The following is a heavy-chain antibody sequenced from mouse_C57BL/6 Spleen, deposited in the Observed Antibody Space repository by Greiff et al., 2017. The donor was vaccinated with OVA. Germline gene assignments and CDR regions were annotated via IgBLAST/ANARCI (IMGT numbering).Heavy chain of an antibody. D-gene: IGHD1-1*01. CDR2: IDPSDSYT. CDR1: GYTFTSYW. J-gene: IGHJ4*01. V-gene: IGHV1-50*01. CDR3: ARGDYGSMDAMDY. Sequence: QVQLQQPGAELVKPGASVKLSCKASGYTFTSYWMQWVTQRPGQGLEWIGEIDPSDSYTNYNQKFKGKATLTVDTSSSTADMQLSSLTSEDSAVYYCARGDYGSMDAMDYWGQGTSVTVSS.